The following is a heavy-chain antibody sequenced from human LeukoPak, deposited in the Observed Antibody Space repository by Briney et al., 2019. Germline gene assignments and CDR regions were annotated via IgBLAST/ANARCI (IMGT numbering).Heavy chain of an antibody. CDR1: GGSISSYY. D-gene: IGHD3-22*01. Sequence: SETLSLTCTVSGGSISSYYWSWIRQPPGKGLEWIGYIYYSGSTNYNPSHKSRVTISVDTSKNQFSLKLSSVTAADTAVYYCASSSGYYGYWGQGTLVTVSS. V-gene: IGHV4-59*01. CDR2: IYYSGST. CDR3: ASSSGYYGY. J-gene: IGHJ4*02.